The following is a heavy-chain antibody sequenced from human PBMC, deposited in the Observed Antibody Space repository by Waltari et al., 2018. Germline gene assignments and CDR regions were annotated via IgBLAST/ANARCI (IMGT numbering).Heavy chain of an antibody. CDR3: TRGLLAAAGPRFGY. J-gene: IGHJ4*02. CDR2: INHSGGT. Sequence: QVQLQQWGAGLLKPSETLSLTCAVYGGSFSGYYWSWIRQPPGKGLEWIGEINHSGGTNYNPSLKSLVTISVDTSKNQFSLKLSSVTAADTSVYYCTRGLLAAAGPRFGYWGQGTLVTVSS. CDR1: GGSFSGYY. D-gene: IGHD6-13*01. V-gene: IGHV4-34*01.